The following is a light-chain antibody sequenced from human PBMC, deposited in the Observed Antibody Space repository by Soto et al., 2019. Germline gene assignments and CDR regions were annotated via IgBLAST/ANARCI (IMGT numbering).Light chain of an antibody. CDR1: QSVSNY. Sequence: EIVLTQSPATLSLSPGDRATLSCRASQSVSNYLAWYLQKPGQAPRLLIYEASSRATGIPTRFSGSGSGTDFTLTISSLEPEDFAVYYCQQRNNWPPQFTFGPGTKVDIK. CDR3: QQRNNWPPQFT. V-gene: IGKV3-11*01. CDR2: EAS. J-gene: IGKJ3*01.